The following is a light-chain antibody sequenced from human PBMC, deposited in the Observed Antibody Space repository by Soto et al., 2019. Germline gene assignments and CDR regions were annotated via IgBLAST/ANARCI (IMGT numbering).Light chain of an antibody. V-gene: IGKV3-11*01. CDR3: QQRNYWPLT. J-gene: IGKJ5*01. Sequence: EVVLTQSPATLSLSPGERATLSCRASQSVSGYLVWYQQKPGQAPRLLISDASNRATGVPARFSGSGSGTDFTLTISSLEPEDFAVYYCQQRNYWPLTFGQGTRLEIK. CDR1: QSVSGY. CDR2: DAS.